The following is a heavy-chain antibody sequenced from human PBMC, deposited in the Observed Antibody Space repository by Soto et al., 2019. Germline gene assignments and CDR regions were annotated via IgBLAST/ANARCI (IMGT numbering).Heavy chain of an antibody. CDR3: ARHETHDGYGGKWENDAFDI. Sequence: EVQLVQSGAEVKKPGESLKISCKGSGYSFTSYWIGWVRQMPGKGLEWMGIIYPGDSDTRYSPSFQGQVTISAHKSISTGYLPWSRLKASDTAMYYCARHETHDGYGGKWENDAFDIWGQGTMVTVSS. V-gene: IGHV5-51*01. D-gene: IGHD4-17*01. J-gene: IGHJ3*02. CDR1: GYSFTSYW. CDR2: IYPGDSDT.